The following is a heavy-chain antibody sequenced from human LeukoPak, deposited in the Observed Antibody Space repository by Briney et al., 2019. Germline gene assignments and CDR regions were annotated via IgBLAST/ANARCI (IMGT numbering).Heavy chain of an antibody. V-gene: IGHV5-51*01. D-gene: IGHD2-15*01. Sequence: GESLKISCKSSGYSYTSYWIGWVRQLPGKGLEWMGIIYPGDSDTRYSRSFQGQVTISADKSLRTAYLQWRSLKASDTGIYFCARLGGPHSPFDNWGQGTRVIVSS. CDR3: ARLGGPHSPFDN. CDR1: GYSYTSYW. J-gene: IGHJ4*02. CDR2: IYPGDSDT.